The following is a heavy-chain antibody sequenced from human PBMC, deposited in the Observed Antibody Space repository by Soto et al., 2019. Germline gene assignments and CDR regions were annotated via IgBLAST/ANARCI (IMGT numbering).Heavy chain of an antibody. CDR1: GFTFSSYA. V-gene: IGHV3-23*01. CDR2: ISGSGVST. D-gene: IGHD4-17*01. CDR3: AKVRTVTPYYWYFDL. Sequence: GGSLRLSCAASGFTFSSYAMSWVRRAPGKGLEWVSAISGSGVSTYYADSVKGRFTISRDNSKNTLYLQMNSLRAEDTAVYYCAKVRTVTPYYWYFDLWGRGTLVTVSS. J-gene: IGHJ2*01.